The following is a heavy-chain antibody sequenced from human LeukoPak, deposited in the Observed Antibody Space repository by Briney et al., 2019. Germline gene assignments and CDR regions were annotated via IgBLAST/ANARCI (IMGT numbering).Heavy chain of an antibody. J-gene: IGHJ4*02. Sequence: GGSLRLSCAASGFTFSSYGMHWVRQAPGKGLEWVAFIRYDGSNKYYADSVKGRLTISRDNAKNSLYLQMNSLRAEDTAVYYCARDDVGSGYYNYWGQGTLVTVSS. CDR2: IRYDGSNK. V-gene: IGHV3-30*02. CDR3: ARDDVGSGYYNY. D-gene: IGHD3-22*01. CDR1: GFTFSSYG.